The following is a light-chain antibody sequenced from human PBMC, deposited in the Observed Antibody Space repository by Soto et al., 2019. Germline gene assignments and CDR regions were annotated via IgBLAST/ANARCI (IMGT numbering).Light chain of an antibody. CDR1: SSNFGGNS. Sequence: QSVLTQPPSVSASPGQKAIFSGSGSSSNFGGNSVSWYQQLTGTAPNLLIYVANTRPSGIPGRFSGCKSGTSATLGITGFQTGDEADYYCGSWDSSLSAYVFGTGTKVTVL. J-gene: IGLJ1*01. V-gene: IGLV1-51*01. CDR2: VAN. CDR3: GSWDSSLSAYV.